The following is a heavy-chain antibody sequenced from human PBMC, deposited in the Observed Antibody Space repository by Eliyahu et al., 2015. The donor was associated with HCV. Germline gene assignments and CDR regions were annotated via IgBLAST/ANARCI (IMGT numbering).Heavy chain of an antibody. V-gene: IGHV1-18*01. CDR3: ARDLLTTVGFY. CDR1: XYTFTSYG. CDR2: ISAYNANT. D-gene: IGHD4-23*01. J-gene: IGHJ4*02. Sequence: QVQLVQSGAEVKKPGASVKVSCKASXYTFTSYGINWVRQAPGQGLEWMGWISAYNANTNYAQKFRDRVTMTTDTSTSRAYMELRSLRSDDTAVYYCARDLLTTVGFYWGQGTLVTVSS.